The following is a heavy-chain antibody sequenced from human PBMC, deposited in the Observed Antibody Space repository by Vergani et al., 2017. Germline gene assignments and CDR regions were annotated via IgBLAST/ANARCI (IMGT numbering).Heavy chain of an antibody. J-gene: IGHJ4*02. Sequence: QVQLVESGGGVVQPGRSLRLSCAASGFTFSSYGMHWVRQAPGKGLEWVAVIWYDGSNKYYADSVKGRFTISRDNSKNTLYLQMNSLRAEDTAVYYCAKDQREQWTYYFDYWGQGTLVTVSS. CDR3: AKDQREQWTYYFDY. CDR1: GFTFSSYG. D-gene: IGHD6-19*01. CDR2: IWYDGSNK. V-gene: IGHV3-33*06.